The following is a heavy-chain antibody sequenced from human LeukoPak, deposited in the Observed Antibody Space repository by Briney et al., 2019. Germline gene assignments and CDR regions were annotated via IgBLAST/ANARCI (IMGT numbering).Heavy chain of an antibody. Sequence: GESLKISCKGSGYSFTSYWIGWVRQMPGKGLEWMGIIYPGDSDTRYSPSFQGQVTISADKSISTAYLQWSSLKASDTAMYYCARQSVVGWLQFPFDYWGQGTLVTVSS. J-gene: IGHJ4*02. D-gene: IGHD5-24*01. CDR1: GYSFTSYW. V-gene: IGHV5-51*01. CDR3: ARQSVVGWLQFPFDY. CDR2: IYPGDSDT.